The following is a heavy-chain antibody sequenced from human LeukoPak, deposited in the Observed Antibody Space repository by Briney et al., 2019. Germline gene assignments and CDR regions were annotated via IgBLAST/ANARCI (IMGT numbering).Heavy chain of an antibody. J-gene: IGHJ4*02. CDR3: ARGAYVALDY. V-gene: IGHV3-23*01. CDR1: GFTFSSYG. Sequence: GGSLRLSCAASGFTFSSYGMSWVRQAPGKGLEWVSAISGSGGSTYYADSVKGRFTISRDNAKNSLYLQMNSLRAEDTAVYYCARGAYVALDYWGQGTLVTVSS. D-gene: IGHD3-16*01. CDR2: ISGSGGST.